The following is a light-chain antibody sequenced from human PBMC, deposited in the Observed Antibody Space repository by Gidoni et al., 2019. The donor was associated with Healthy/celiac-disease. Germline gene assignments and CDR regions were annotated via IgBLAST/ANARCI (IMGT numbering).Light chain of an antibody. CDR3: QSAESSGNVV. CDR1: ALPQQS. Sequence: SFELTHPPSLSVSPGQTARFTRSGAALPQQSAYWYQQKPGNAPVLVIYKDSERPSGIPDRFSGSRSGTTVTLTISGVQAEDEADYYCQSAESSGNVVFGGGTKLTVL. CDR2: KDS. J-gene: IGLJ2*01. V-gene: IGLV3-25*03.